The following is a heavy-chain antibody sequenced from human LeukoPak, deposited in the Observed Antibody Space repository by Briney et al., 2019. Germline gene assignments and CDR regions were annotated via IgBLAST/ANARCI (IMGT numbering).Heavy chain of an antibody. D-gene: IGHD3-10*01. CDR3: ARGARGSGTASDY. Sequence: PGGSLRLSCAASGFTFSSYWMHWVRQAPGKGPVWVSRINSDGSSTNYADSVKGRFTISRDNAKNTLHLQMNSLRAEDTAVYYCARGARGSGTASDYWGQGTLVTVSS. CDR2: INSDGSST. CDR1: GFTFSSYW. J-gene: IGHJ4*02. V-gene: IGHV3-74*01.